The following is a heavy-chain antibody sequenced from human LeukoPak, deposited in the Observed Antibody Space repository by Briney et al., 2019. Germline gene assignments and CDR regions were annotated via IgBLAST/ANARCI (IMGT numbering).Heavy chain of an antibody. CDR2: VSSSSSYI. Sequence: GGSLRLSXAASGFTFSSYSMNWVRQAPGKGLEWVLSVSSSSSYIYYADSVKGRFTISRDNAKNSLYLQMNSLRAEDTAVYYCARGLPIAVAGTPPYMDVWGKGTTVTVSS. V-gene: IGHV3-21*01. D-gene: IGHD6-19*01. J-gene: IGHJ6*03. CDR1: GFTFSSYS. CDR3: ARGLPIAVAGTPPYMDV.